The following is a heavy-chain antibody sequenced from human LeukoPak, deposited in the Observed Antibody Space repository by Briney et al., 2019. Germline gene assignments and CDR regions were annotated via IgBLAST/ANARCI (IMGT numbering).Heavy chain of an antibody. CDR1: GYTFTSFG. CDR3: ARAGGDYVLDY. Sequence: ASVTVSFKASGYTFTSFGISWVRQAPGQGLEWMGWINPNSGGTNYAQKFQGRVTMTRDTSISTAYMELSRLRSDDTAVYYCARAGGDYVLDYWGQGTLVTVSS. D-gene: IGHD4-17*01. V-gene: IGHV1-2*02. J-gene: IGHJ4*02. CDR2: INPNSGGT.